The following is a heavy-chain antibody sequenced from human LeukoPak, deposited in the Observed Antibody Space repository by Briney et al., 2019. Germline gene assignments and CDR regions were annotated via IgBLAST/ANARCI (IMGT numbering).Heavy chain of an antibody. Sequence: SETLSLTCAVYGGSFSGYYWSWIRQPPGKGLEWIGEINHSGGTNYNPSLKSRVTISVDTSKNQFSLKLSSVTAADTAVYYCARSMVRGEGYFDYWGQGTLVTVSS. J-gene: IGHJ4*02. D-gene: IGHD3-10*01. V-gene: IGHV4-34*01. CDR3: ARSMVRGEGYFDY. CDR2: INHSGGT. CDR1: GGSFSGYY.